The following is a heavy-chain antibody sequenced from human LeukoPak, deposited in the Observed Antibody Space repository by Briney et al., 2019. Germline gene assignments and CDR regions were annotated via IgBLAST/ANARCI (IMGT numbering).Heavy chain of an antibody. V-gene: IGHV1-8*02. CDR1: GGTFSSYA. CDR3: ARGWGRYCSSTNCSRAFAY. CDR2: MNPYSGNT. D-gene: IGHD2-2*01. J-gene: IGHJ4*02. Sequence: GASVKVSCKASGGTFSSYAISWVRQATGQGLEWMGWMNPYSGNTGSAQRFQGRVTMTRNTSISTAYMELSSLRSEDTAVYYCARGWGRYCSSTNCSRAFAYWGQGTLVTVSS.